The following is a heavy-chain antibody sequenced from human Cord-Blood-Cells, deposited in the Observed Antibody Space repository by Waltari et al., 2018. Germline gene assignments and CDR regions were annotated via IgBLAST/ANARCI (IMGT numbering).Heavy chain of an antibody. CDR2: IHPIFGTA. CDR1: GGTFSSYA. Sequence: QVQLVQSGAEVKKPGSSVKVSCKASGGTFSSYAISWVRQAPGQGLEWMGGIHPIFGTANYAQKFQGRVTITADESTSTAYMELSSLRSEDTAVYYCARTKYYDFWSGYYAFDIWGQGTMVTVSS. CDR3: ARTKYYDFWSGYYAFDI. J-gene: IGHJ3*02. V-gene: IGHV1-69*12. D-gene: IGHD3-3*01.